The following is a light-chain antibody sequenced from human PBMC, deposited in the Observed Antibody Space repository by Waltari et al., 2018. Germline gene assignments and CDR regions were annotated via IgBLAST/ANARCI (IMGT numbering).Light chain of an antibody. CDR3: QQYNTIKT. Sequence: DIQMTQSPSTLSASVGDRVTITCRASQSISSWLAWCQQKPGKAPKLLIYKASSLESGVPSRVSGSGSGTEFTLTISSLQPDDFATYYCQQYNTIKTFGQGTKVEIK. V-gene: IGKV1-5*03. J-gene: IGKJ1*01. CDR2: KAS. CDR1: QSISSW.